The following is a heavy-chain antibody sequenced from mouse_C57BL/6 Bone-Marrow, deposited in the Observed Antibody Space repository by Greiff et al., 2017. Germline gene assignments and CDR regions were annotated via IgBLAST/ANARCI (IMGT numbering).Heavy chain of an antibody. CDR2: IDPENGDT. D-gene: IGHD1-1*01. V-gene: IGHV14-4*01. Sequence: EVKLQESGAELVRPGASVKLSCTASGFNFKDDYMHWVKQRPEQGLEWIGWIDPENGDTEYATKFQGKATITADTSSNTAYLQLSSLTSEDTAVYYCTTVVHYWGQGTTLTVSS. J-gene: IGHJ2*01. CDR1: GFNFKDDY. CDR3: TTVVHY.